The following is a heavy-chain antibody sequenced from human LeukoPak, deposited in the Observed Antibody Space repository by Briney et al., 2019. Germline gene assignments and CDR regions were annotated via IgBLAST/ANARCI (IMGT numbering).Heavy chain of an antibody. D-gene: IGHD2-2*02. J-gene: IGHJ3*02. CDR3: AREIVVVPAAIPSRGAFDI. V-gene: IGHV4-4*07. CDR2: IYTSGST. CDR1: GGSISSYY. Sequence: SETLSLTCTVSGGSISSYYWSWIRQPAGKELEWIGRIYTSGSTNYNPSLKSRVTMSVDTSKNQFSLKLSSVTAADTAVYYCAREIVVVPAAIPSRGAFDIWGQGTMVTVSS.